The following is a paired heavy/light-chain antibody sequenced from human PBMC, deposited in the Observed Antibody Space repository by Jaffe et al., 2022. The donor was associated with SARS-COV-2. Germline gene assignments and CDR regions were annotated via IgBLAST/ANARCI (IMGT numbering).Light chain of an antibody. Sequence: QSALTQPPSASGSPGQSVTISCTGTSSDVGGYNYVSWYQQHPGKAPKLMIYEVSKRPSGVPDRFSGSKSGNTASLTVSGLQPEDEADYYCSSYAGSNNFRYVFGTGTKVTVL. CDR1: SSDVGGYNY. CDR3: SSYAGSNNFRYV. J-gene: IGLJ1*01. V-gene: IGLV2-8*01. CDR2: EVS.
Heavy chain of an antibody. Sequence: EVQLVESGGGLVQPGGSLRLSCAASGFTFSSYEMNWVRQAPGKGLEWVSYITSSGRTMYYADSVKGRFTISRDNAKNSLYLQMNSLRAEDTAIYYCAREYSSSSGGRVFDYWGQGTLVTVSS. CDR3: AREYSSSSGGRVFDY. V-gene: IGHV3-48*03. CDR2: ITSSGRTM. J-gene: IGHJ4*02. D-gene: IGHD6-6*01. CDR1: GFTFSSYE.